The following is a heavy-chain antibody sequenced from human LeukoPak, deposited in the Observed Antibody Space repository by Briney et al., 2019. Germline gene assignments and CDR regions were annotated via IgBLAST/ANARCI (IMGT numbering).Heavy chain of an antibody. J-gene: IGHJ4*02. V-gene: IGHV1-69*13. CDR3: ARGVVGATTGAYSFDY. CDR1: GGTFSSYA. D-gene: IGHD1-26*01. Sequence: ASVKVSCKASGGTFSSYAISWVRQAPGQGLKWMGGIIPIFGTANYAQKFQGRVTIIADESTSTAYMELSSLRSEDTAVYYCARGVVGATTGAYSFDYWGQGTLVTVSS. CDR2: IIPIFGTA.